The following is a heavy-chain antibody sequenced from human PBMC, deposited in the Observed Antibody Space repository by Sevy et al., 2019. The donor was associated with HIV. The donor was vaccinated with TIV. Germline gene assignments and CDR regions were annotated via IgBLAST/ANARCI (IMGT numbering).Heavy chain of an antibody. J-gene: IGHJ3*02. Sequence: GGSLRLSCVGSGFTFSNYGMTWVRQAPGKGLEWVSSISVTSARTYYVNSVRGRFTVSRDNSENTLYLQMNSLRAEDTAVYYCAKDPNDYCPSFDIWGQGTLVTVSS. CDR2: ISVTSART. CDR1: GFTFSNYG. D-gene: IGHD1-1*01. CDR3: AKDPNDYCPSFDI. V-gene: IGHV3-23*01.